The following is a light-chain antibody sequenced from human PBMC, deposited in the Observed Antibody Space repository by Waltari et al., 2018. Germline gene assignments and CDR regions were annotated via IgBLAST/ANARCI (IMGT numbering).Light chain of an antibody. CDR1: QSIDTF. CDR3: QQSYSAPRT. J-gene: IGKJ2*01. V-gene: IGKV1-39*01. Sequence: DIQMTQSPSSLSASVGARVTITCRASQSIDTFLNWYQQKPGTAHKVLIYGASSLQSGVPSRFSGSGSGTDFTLTISSLHPEDFATYYCQQSYSAPRTFGQGTKLEIK. CDR2: GAS.